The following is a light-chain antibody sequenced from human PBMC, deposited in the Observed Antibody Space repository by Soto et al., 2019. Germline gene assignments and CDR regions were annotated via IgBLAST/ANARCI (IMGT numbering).Light chain of an antibody. CDR3: QQYGSSPPIT. Sequence: EIVLTQSPGTLSLSPGERATLSCRASQSVSNNYLAWYQQKPGRAPRLLIYGASSRATGIPDRFTGSGSGTDFTLTIARLEPAEYAVYYCQQYGSSPPITFGQGTRLEIK. CDR2: GAS. CDR1: QSVSNNY. V-gene: IGKV3-20*01. J-gene: IGKJ5*01.